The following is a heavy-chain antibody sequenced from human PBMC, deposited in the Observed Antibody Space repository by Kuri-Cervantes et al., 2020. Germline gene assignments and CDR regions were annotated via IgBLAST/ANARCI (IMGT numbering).Heavy chain of an antibody. CDR2: INHSGST. J-gene: IGHJ5*02. Sequence: ESLKISCAVYGGSFSGYYWSWIRQPPGKGLEWIGEINHSGSTNYNPSLKSRVTISVDTSKNQFSLKLSSVTAADTAVYYCARVFDWPTKFDPWGQGTLVTVSS. CDR3: ARVFDWPTKFDP. D-gene: IGHD3-9*01. V-gene: IGHV4-34*01. CDR1: GGSFSGYY.